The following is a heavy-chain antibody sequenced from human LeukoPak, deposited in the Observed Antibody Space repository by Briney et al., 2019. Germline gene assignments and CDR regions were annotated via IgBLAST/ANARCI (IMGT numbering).Heavy chain of an antibody. J-gene: IGHJ4*02. D-gene: IGHD5-12*01. CDR2: IKQDGSEK. CDR3: ARAGGYASSWAY. CDR1: GFTFSSYW. Sequence: GGSLRLSCAASGFTFSSYWMSWVRQAPGKGLEWVANIKQDGSEKNYVDSVKGRFTISRDNAKDSLELQMNSLRDEDTAVYYCARAGGYASSWAYWGQGTLVTVSS. V-gene: IGHV3-7*01.